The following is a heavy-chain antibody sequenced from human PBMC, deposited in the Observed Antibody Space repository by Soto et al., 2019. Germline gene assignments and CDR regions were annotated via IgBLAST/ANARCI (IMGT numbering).Heavy chain of an antibody. CDR2: IILVFGTT. D-gene: IGHD3-10*01. V-gene: IGHV1-69*01. CDR1: GDSFGSYA. CDR3: AREPFGRFDP. J-gene: IGHJ5*02. Sequence: QMQLVQSGPEVKKPGSSVKVSCKASGDSFGSYAVSWVRQAPGQGLEWMGAIILVFGTTNYTQKFQGRVTITADDSTTTAYMELSSLRSDDTAVYYCAREPFGRFDPWGQGTLVTVSS.